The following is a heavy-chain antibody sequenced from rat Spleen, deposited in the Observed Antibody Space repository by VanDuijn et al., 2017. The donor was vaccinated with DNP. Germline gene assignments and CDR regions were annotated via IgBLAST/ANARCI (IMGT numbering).Heavy chain of an antibody. CDR1: GFTFNNYW. J-gene: IGHJ3*01. D-gene: IGHD5-1*01. CDR3: ARDGGTGSPFAY. Sequence: EVQLVESGGDLVQPGRSLKLSCVASGFTFNNYWMTWIRQVPGKGLEWVASITSSGGSSYYPDSVKGRFTISRDNAKNTLYLQMNSLRSEDTATYYCARDGGTGSPFAYWGQGTLVTVSS. V-gene: IGHV5-31*01. CDR2: ITSSGGSS.